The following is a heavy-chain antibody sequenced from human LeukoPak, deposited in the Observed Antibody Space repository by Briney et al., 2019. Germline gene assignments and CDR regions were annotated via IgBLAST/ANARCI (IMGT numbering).Heavy chain of an antibody. Sequence: GGSLRLSCAASGFTFSSYAMNWVRQAPGKGLEWVSAISGSGESTYYADSVKGRFTISRENSKSTLYLQMNSLRAEDTALYYCAKDRSYSSGWYDYWGQGTLVTVSS. CDR3: AKDRSYSSGWYDY. V-gene: IGHV3-23*01. D-gene: IGHD6-19*01. CDR2: ISGSGEST. CDR1: GFTFSSYA. J-gene: IGHJ4*02.